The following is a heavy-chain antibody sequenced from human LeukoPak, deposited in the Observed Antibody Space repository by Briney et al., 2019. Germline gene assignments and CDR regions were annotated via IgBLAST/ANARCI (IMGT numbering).Heavy chain of an antibody. Sequence: PGGSLRLSCAASGFTVSSNYMSWVRQAPGKGLEWVSVIYSGGSTYYADSVKGRFTVSRDNSKNTLYLQMNSLRAEDTAVYYCARGGIAIPFDYWGQGTLVTVSS. CDR3: ARGGIAIPFDY. J-gene: IGHJ4*02. CDR2: IYSGGST. D-gene: IGHD6-13*01. V-gene: IGHV3-66*01. CDR1: GFTVSSNY.